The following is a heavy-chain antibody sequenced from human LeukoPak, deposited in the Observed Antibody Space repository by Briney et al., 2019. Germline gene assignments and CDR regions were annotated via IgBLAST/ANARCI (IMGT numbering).Heavy chain of an antibody. CDR2: IYYSGST. V-gene: IGHV4-31*03. CDR3: ARDQGSGYYDSSGPTPFDL. J-gene: IGHJ2*01. Sequence: SETLSLTCTVSGGSISSSSYYWGWIRQPPGKGLEWIGYIYYSGSTYYNPSLKSRVTISVDTSKNQFSLKLSSVTAADTAVYYCARDQGSGYYDSSGPTPFDLWGRGTLVTVSS. D-gene: IGHD3-22*01. CDR1: GGSISSSSYY.